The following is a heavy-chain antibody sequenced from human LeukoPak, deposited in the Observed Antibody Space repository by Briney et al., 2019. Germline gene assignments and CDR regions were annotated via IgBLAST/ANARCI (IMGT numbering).Heavy chain of an antibody. D-gene: IGHD4-11*01. CDR2: INSNSGDT. CDR1: GYTFTHDY. CDR3: TRDRGTTYASDI. V-gene: IGHV1-2*06. Sequence: ASVKVSCKTSGYTFTHDYMHWVRQAPGQGLEWMGRINSNSGDTNYAQKFQGRVTMTRDTSISTAYMELRRLRSDDTAVYYCTRDRGTTYASDIWGQGTMVTVSS. J-gene: IGHJ3*02.